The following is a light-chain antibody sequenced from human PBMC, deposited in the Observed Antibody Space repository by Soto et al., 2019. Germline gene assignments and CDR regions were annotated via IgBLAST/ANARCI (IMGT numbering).Light chain of an antibody. J-gene: IGKJ2*01. CDR3: QHYCSSPYT. V-gene: IGKV3-20*01. Sequence: PGERATLSCRASQSVSSNYLAWYQQKPGQAPRPLIYGASSRATGIPDRFSGSGSGTDFTLTISRLEPEDFAVYYCQHYCSSPYTFGQGTKLEIK. CDR2: GAS. CDR1: QSVSSNY.